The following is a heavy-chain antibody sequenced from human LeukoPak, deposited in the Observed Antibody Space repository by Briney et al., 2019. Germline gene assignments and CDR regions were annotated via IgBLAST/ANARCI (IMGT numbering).Heavy chain of an antibody. V-gene: IGHV4-34*01. Sequence: PSETLSLTCGVYGGSFSGHYWSWIRQPPGQGLEWIGESIHSGSTNYNPSLESRVTISLDKPKNQFSLKLSSVTAADTAVYYCARGQTQLWFNYWGQGTLVTVSS. J-gene: IGHJ4*02. CDR3: ARGQTQLWFNY. CDR2: SIHSGST. CDR1: GGSFSGHY. D-gene: IGHD5-18*01.